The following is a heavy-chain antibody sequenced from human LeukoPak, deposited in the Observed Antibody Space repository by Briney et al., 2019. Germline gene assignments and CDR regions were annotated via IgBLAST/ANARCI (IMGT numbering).Heavy chain of an antibody. V-gene: IGHV4-59*08. J-gene: IGHJ5*02. CDR1: GGSISDYY. CDR2: VYYSGST. Sequence: SETLSLACTVSGGSISDYYWSWIRQPPGKGLEWIGYVYYSGSTNYNPSLKSRVSISVDTSKNQFSLNLSSVTAADTAVYHCARHLFVDFGDHVGWFDPWGQGTLVTVSS. CDR3: ARHLFVDFGDHVGWFDP. D-gene: IGHD4-17*01.